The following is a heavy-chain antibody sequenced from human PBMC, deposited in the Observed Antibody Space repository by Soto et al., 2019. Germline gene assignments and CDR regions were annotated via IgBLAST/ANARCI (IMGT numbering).Heavy chain of an antibody. CDR2: INPSGGST. V-gene: IGHV1-46*03. D-gene: IGHD2-15*01. J-gene: IGHJ3*02. CDR1: GGTFSSYA. CDR3: ARDGAVAATNDAFDI. Sequence: ASVKVSCKASGGTFSSYAISWVRQAPGQGLEWMGIINPSGGSTSYAQKFQGRVTMTRDTPTSTVYMELSSLRSEDTAVYYCARDGAVAATNDAFDIWGQGTMVTVSS.